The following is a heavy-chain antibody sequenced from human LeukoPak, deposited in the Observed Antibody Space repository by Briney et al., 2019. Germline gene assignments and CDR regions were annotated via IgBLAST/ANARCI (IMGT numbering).Heavy chain of an antibody. CDR1: GFTFSSYW. V-gene: IGHV3-7*01. Sequence: GGSLRLSCAASGFTFSSYWMSWVRQAPGRGLEWVANIKQDGSEKYYVDSVKGRFTISRDNAKNSLYLQMNSLRAEDTAVYYCARGYSYGWDAFDIWGQGTMVTVSS. J-gene: IGHJ3*02. CDR2: IKQDGSEK. CDR3: ARGYSYGWDAFDI. D-gene: IGHD5-18*01.